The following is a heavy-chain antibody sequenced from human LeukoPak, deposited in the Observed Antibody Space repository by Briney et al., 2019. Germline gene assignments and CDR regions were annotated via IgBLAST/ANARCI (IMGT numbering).Heavy chain of an antibody. CDR3: AKGFHLGRLDP. Sequence: GGSLRLSCVVSGFTVSSNFMTWVRQAPGKGLEWVSVIYNSGSTYYAGSVKGRFTISRDNSKNTLDLQMNSLRAEDTAVYYCAKGFHLGRLDPWGQGALVTVSS. CDR2: IYNSGST. D-gene: IGHD7-27*01. J-gene: IGHJ5*02. V-gene: IGHV3-66*01. CDR1: GFTVSSNF.